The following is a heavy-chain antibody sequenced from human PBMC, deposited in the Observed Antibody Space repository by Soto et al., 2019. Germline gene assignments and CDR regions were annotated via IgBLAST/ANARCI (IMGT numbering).Heavy chain of an antibody. V-gene: IGHV4-4*02. J-gene: IGHJ4*02. CDR2: IYHSGST. D-gene: IGHD6-19*01. Sequence: QVQLQESGPGVVKPSGTLSLSCIVSSGSISSTNWWSWVRKPPGGGLGWIGAIYHSGSTNYNPSLGSRVTISVDKSKNQFSLNLFSVTAADTAVYFCVKEGSGWSYLDHWGQGILVTVSS. CDR3: VKEGSGWSYLDH. CDR1: SGSISSTNW.